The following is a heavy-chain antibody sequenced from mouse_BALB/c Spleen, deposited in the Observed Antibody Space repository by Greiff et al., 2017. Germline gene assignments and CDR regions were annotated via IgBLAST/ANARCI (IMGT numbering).Heavy chain of an antibody. CDR3: AREYGNYEGAMDY. CDR1: GFTFSDYG. CDR2: ISNLAYSI. V-gene: IGHV5-15*02. Sequence: EVKLVESGGGLVQPGGSRKLSCAASGFTFSDYGMAWVRQAPGKGPEWVAFISNLAYSIYYADTVTGRFTITRENAKNTLYLEMSSLRAEDTAMYFCAREYGNYEGAMDYGGQGTSVTVSS. J-gene: IGHJ4*01. D-gene: IGHD2-10*02.